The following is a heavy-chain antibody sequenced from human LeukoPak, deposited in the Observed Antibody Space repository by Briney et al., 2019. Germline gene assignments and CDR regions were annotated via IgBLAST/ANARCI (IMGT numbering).Heavy chain of an antibody. Sequence: SQTLSLTCAISGDSVSSTSATWNWMRQSPSRGLEWLRRTYYRSKWYNDYAVSVKGRITINPDTSKNQFSLQLNSVTPEDTAVYYCARRYCSGGSCPFDYWGQGTLVTVSS. J-gene: IGHJ4*02. CDR2: TYYRSKWYN. D-gene: IGHD2-15*01. CDR3: ARRYCSGGSCPFDY. CDR1: GDSVSSTSAT. V-gene: IGHV6-1*01.